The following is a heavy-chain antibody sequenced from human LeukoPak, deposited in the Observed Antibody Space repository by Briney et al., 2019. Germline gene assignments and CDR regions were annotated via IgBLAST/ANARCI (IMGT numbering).Heavy chain of an antibody. CDR1: GFTFSSYG. J-gene: IGHJ3*02. V-gene: IGHV3-21*04. CDR2: ISSSSSYI. Sequence: PGGSLRLSCAASGFTFSSYGMSWVRQAPGKGLEWVSSISSSSSYIYYADSVKGRFTISRDNAKNSPYLQMNSLRAEDTAVYYCATYYYDSSGYARGWAFDIWGQGTMVTVSS. D-gene: IGHD3-22*01. CDR3: ATYYYDSSGYARGWAFDI.